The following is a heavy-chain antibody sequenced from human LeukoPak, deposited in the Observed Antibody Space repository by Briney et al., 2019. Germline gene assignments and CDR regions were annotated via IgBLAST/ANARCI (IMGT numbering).Heavy chain of an antibody. V-gene: IGHV3-53*01. D-gene: IGHD3-10*01. CDR2: IYSGGST. CDR1: GFTVSSNY. Sequence: GGTLRLSCAASGFTVSSNYMSWVRQAPGKGLEWVSVIYSGGSTYYADSVKGRFTISRDNSKNTLYLQMNSLRAEDTAVYYYARDVRLWFGWDYYGMDVWGQGTTVTVSS. CDR3: ARDVRLWFGWDYYGMDV. J-gene: IGHJ6*02.